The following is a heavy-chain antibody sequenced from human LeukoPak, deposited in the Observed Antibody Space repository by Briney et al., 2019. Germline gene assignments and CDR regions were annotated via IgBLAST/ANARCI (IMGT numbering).Heavy chain of an antibody. CDR1: GSSISNYW. V-gene: IGHV4-59*01. CDR3: ARGYSSSWNYFDL. D-gene: IGHD6-13*01. J-gene: IGHJ4*02. CDR2: VFDSGGT. Sequence: SETLSLTCTVSGSSISNYWWSCIRQPPGKGLEWIGYVFDSGGTNYNPSLKSRVTISVDTSKKQFSLKQSCVTAADTGVYYCARGYSSSWNYFDLWGQGALVTVSS.